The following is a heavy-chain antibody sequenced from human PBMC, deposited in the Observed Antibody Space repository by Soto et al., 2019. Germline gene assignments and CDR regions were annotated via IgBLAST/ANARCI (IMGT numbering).Heavy chain of an antibody. V-gene: IGHV3-72*01. D-gene: IGHD3-10*01. CDR2: IRNKANSYTT. CDR3: SGGYHVSGSFCFDF. J-gene: IGHJ4*02. CDR1: GFTFSDHY. Sequence: EVQLVESGGSLVQPGGSLRLSCVASGFTFSDHYMDWVRQAPGKGLEWVARIRNKANSYTTEYAASVYVRFTNSRDDSKNSLYLQMNRVKAEDTAVYYRSGGYHVSGSFCFDFWGQGALVTVSS.